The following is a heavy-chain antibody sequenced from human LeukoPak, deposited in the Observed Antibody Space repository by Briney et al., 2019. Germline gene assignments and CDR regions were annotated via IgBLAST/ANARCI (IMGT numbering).Heavy chain of an antibody. CDR2: IYSSGST. D-gene: IGHD5-18*01. CDR3: VSPRGFSYGYFDY. CDR1: GGSISSYY. V-gene: IGHV4-4*08. J-gene: IGHJ4*02. Sequence: KSSETLSLTCTVSGGSISSYYWSWIRQPPGKRLEWIGYIYSSGSTNYNPSLKSRVTISADTSKNQFSLTLGSVSATDTAVYYCVSPRGFSYGYFDYWGQGTLVTVSS.